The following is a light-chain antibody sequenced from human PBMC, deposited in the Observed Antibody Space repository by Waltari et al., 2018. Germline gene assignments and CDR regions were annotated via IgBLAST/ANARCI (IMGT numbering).Light chain of an antibody. CDR1: SSVVGGYIY. V-gene: IGLV2-8*01. CDR2: GVN. J-gene: IGLJ1*01. Sequence: QSALTQPPSASGSPGPSVTISCTGTSSVVGGYIYVSWDQQYPGKAPKVMIYGVNKRPSGVPDRVSGSKSGNTATLTVSGLQAEDEADYYCSSYVGYKNNYVFGTGTKVTVL. CDR3: SSYVGYKNNYV.